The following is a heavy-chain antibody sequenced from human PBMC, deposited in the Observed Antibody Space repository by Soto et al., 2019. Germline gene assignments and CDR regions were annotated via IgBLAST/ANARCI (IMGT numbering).Heavy chain of an antibody. V-gene: IGHV4-61*01. CDR2: IYYSGST. Sequence: PSETLSLTCTVSGGSVSSGSYYWSWIRQPPGKGLEWIGYIYYSGSTNYNPSLKSRVTISVDTSKNQFSLKLSSVTAADTAVYYCARAGYSSSWYRDYYGMDVWGQGTTVTVS. J-gene: IGHJ6*02. D-gene: IGHD6-13*01. CDR3: ARAGYSSSWYRDYYGMDV. CDR1: GGSVSSGSYY.